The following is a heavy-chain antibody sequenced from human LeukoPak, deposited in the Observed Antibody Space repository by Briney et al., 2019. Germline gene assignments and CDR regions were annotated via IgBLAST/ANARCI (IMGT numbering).Heavy chain of an antibody. V-gene: IGHV3-23*01. CDR3: AKGGYCSGGSCYPYYFDY. CDR1: GFTFSGYA. D-gene: IGHD2-15*01. J-gene: IGHJ4*02. CDR2: ISGSGGST. Sequence: GGSLRLSCAASGFTFSGYAMSWVRQAPGKGLEWISAISGSGGSTYYADSVKGRFTISRDNSKNTLYLQMNSLRGEDTAVYYCAKGGYCSGGSCYPYYFDYWGQGTLVTVSS.